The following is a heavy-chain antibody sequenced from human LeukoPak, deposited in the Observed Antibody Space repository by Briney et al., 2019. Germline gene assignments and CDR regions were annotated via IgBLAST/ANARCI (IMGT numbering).Heavy chain of an antibody. D-gene: IGHD3-10*01. CDR1: GGSISSGSYY. Sequence: SETLSLTCTVSGGSISSGSYYWSWIRQPAGKGLEWIGRIYTSGSTNYNPSLKSRVTISVDTSKNQFSLKLSSVSAADTAVYYCARGRYYCGSGNYFDYWGQGTLVTVSS. CDR2: IYTSGST. V-gene: IGHV4-61*02. J-gene: IGHJ4*02. CDR3: ARGRYYCGSGNYFDY.